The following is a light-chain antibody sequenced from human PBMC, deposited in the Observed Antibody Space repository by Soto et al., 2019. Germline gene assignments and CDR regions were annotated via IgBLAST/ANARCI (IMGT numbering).Light chain of an antibody. J-gene: IGKJ3*01. CDR2: WAS. V-gene: IGKV4-1*01. CDR1: QSVLYSSNNKNY. CDR3: QQYYSTPFT. Sequence: DIVMTQSPDSLAVSLGERATINCKSSQSVLYSSNNKNYLAWYQQKPGQPPKLLIYWASTRESGVPDRFSGSGFGTDFTLIFSSLQAEDGAVYYCQQYYSTPFTFGPGTKVDIK.